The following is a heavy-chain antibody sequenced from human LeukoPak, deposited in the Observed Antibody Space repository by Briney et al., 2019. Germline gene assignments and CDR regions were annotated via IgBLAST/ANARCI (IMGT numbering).Heavy chain of an antibody. Sequence: MSSETLSFTCTVSGGSISSSSYYWGWIRQPPGKGLEWIGSIYYSGSTYYNPSLKSRVTISVDRSKNQFSLKLSSVTAADTAVYYCARSHQDWSGYPGYNWFDPWGQGTLVTVSS. CDR2: IYYSGST. CDR3: ARSHQDWSGYPGYNWFDP. V-gene: IGHV4-39*07. J-gene: IGHJ5*02. D-gene: IGHD3-3*01. CDR1: GGSISSSSYY.